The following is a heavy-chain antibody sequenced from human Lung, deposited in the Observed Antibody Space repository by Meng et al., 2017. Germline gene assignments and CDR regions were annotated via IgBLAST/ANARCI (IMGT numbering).Heavy chain of an antibody. J-gene: IGHJ6*02. D-gene: IGHD5-24*01. V-gene: IGHV3-21*01. CDR1: GFTFSSYS. CDR3: ARDVTRDGYNYGYYYGMDV. Sequence: GKSLKISCAASGFTFSSYSMNWVRQAPGKGLEWVSSISRSSSYIYYADSVKGRFTISRDNAKNSLYLQMNSMRAEDTAVYYCARDVTRDGYNYGYYYGMDVWGQGTTVTASS. CDR2: ISRSSSYI.